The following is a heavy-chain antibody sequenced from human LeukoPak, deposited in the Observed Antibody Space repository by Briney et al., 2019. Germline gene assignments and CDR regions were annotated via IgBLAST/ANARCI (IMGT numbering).Heavy chain of an antibody. V-gene: IGHV3-48*04. CDR2: ISSSGSTI. J-gene: IGHJ6*04. CDR3: AELGITMIGGV. CDR1: GFTLSNYW. Sequence: PGGSVRLSCAASGFTLSNYWMSWVRQAPGKGLEWVSYISSSGSTIYYADSVKGRFTISRDNAKNSLYLQMNSLRAEDTAVYYCAELGITMIGGVWGKGTTVTISS. D-gene: IGHD3-10*02.